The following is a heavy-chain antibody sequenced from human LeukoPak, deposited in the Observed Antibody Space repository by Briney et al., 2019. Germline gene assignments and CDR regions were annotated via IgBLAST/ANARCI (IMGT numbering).Heavy chain of an antibody. CDR2: MNPNSGNT. CDR3: AKSNGDRKIHDY. J-gene: IGHJ4*02. V-gene: IGHV1-8*01. CDR1: GYTFTSYD. D-gene: IGHD4-17*01. Sequence: ASVKVSCKASGYTFTSYDINWVRQATGQGLEWMGWMNPNSGNTGYAQKFQGRVTMTRNTSISTAYMELSSLRSEDTAVYYCAKSNGDRKIHDYWGQGTLVTVSS.